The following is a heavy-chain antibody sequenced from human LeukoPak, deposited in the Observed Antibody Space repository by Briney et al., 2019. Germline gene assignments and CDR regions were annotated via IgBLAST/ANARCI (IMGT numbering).Heavy chain of an antibody. CDR3: AREEGYSYGLDY. J-gene: IGHJ4*02. CDR1: GGSISSGGYY. D-gene: IGHD5-18*01. V-gene: IGHV4-31*03. CDR2: IYYSGST. Sequence: SETLSLTCTVSGGSISSGGYYWSWIRQHPGTGLEWIGYIYYSGSTYYNPSLKCRVTISVDTSKNQFSLKLSSVTAADTAVYYCAREEGYSYGLDYWGQGTLVTVSS.